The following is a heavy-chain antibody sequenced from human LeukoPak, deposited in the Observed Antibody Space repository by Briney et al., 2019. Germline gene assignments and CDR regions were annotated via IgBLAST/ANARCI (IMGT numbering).Heavy chain of an antibody. CDR1: GYTFTSYG. J-gene: IGHJ1*01. D-gene: IGHD3-22*01. CDR3: ARLKYYYDSSGYRAEYFQH. CDR2: INPNSGDT. V-gene: IGHV1-2*02. Sequence: ASVKVSCKASGYTFTSYGVTWVRQAPGQGLEWMGWINPNSGDTDYAEKFLGRVTMTRDTSITTAYVELSSLKSEDTAVYYCARLKYYYDSSGYRAEYFQHWGQGTLVTVSS.